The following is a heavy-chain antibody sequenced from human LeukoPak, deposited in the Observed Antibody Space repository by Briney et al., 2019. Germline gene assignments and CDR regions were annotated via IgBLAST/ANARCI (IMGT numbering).Heavy chain of an antibody. J-gene: IGHJ4*02. CDR1: DGSINTNSYY. V-gene: IGHV4-39*01. Sequence: SEPLSLTCSVSDGSINTNSYYWGWIHQPPGKGLEWIGSISYSGSTSYNPSLKSRVTISVDTSRNQFSLNLNSATAADTAVYYCARTDGSGYYWAFDYWGQGALVTVSS. D-gene: IGHD3-22*01. CDR2: ISYSGST. CDR3: ARTDGSGYYWAFDY.